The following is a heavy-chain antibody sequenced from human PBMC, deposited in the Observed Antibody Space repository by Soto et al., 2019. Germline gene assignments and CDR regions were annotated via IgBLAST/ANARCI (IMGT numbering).Heavy chain of an antibody. CDR2: IYHSGST. J-gene: IGHJ4*02. CDR1: GGSISSSNW. CDR3: ARVGCSSTSCFSAFDY. Sequence: SETLSLTCAVSGGSISSSNWWSWVRQPPGKGLEWIGEIYHSGSTNYNPSLKSRVTISVYKSKNQFSLKLSAVTAAETAVYYCARVGCSSTSCFSAFDYWGQGTLVTVSS. V-gene: IGHV4-4*02. D-gene: IGHD2-2*01.